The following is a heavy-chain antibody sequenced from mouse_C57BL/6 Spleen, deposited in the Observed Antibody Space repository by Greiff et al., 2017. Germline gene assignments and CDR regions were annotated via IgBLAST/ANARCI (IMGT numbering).Heavy chain of an antibody. CDR3: ARREDLWEDAMDY. CDR2: IDPSDSYT. CDR1: GYTFTSYW. Sequence: QVQLQQPGAELVKPGASVKLSCKASGYTFTSYWMQWVKQRPGQGLEWIGEIDPSDSYTNYNQKFKGKATLTVDTSSSTAYMQLSSLTSEDSAVYYCARREDLWEDAMDYWGQGTSVTVSS. V-gene: IGHV1-50*01. D-gene: IGHD1-1*02. J-gene: IGHJ4*01.